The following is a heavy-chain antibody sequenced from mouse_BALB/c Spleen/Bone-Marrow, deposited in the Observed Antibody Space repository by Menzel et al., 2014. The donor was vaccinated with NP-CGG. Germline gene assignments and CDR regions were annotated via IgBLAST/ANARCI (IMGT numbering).Heavy chain of an antibody. Sequence: EVKLMESGGGLVQPGGSRKLSCVASGFTFSSFGMHWVRQAPEKGPEWVAYISSCSSSTYYADTLKGRFTISRDNPKNTLFLQMTSLRYEDTAMYYCARGYYNGSSHYWYFDFWGAGTTVTVSS. CDR3: ARGYYNGSSHYWYFDF. V-gene: IGHV5-17*02. J-gene: IGHJ1*01. CDR1: GFTFSSFG. D-gene: IGHD1-1*01. CDR2: ISSCSSST.